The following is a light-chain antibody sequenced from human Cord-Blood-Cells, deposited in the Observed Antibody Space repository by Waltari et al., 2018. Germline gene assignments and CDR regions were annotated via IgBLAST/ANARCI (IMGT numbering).Light chain of an antibody. CDR1: QSIGRY. V-gene: IGKV1-39*01. Sequence: DIQMTPSPFSLSASVGDRVTITCRASQSIGRYLNWYQQKPGKAPKLLIYAASSLQSGVPSRFSDSGSATDFTLTISSLQPEDFATYYCQQSYSTRIFSFGPGTKVDIK. CDR3: QQSYSTRIFS. CDR2: AAS. J-gene: IGKJ3*01.